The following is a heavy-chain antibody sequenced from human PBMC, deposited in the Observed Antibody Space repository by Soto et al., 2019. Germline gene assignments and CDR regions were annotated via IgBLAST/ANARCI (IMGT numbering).Heavy chain of an antibody. D-gene: IGHD1-26*01. CDR1: GFTFSTFS. Sequence: XESLLLSCAASGFTFSTFSMNWVRQAPGKGLEWLSYIGGSGGSISHADSVKGRFTISRDNGKNTLYLQMSSLRDEDTAVYYCARDLAWAVDSWGQGALVTVSS. CDR3: ARDLAWAVDS. J-gene: IGHJ4*02. V-gene: IGHV3-48*02. CDR2: IGGSGGSI.